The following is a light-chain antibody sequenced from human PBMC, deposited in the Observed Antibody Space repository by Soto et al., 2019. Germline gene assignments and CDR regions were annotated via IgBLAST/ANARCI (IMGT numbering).Light chain of an antibody. V-gene: IGKV3-20*01. CDR2: STS. J-gene: IGKJ5*01. Sequence: EVVLTQSPGTLSLSPGDRVTLSCKASQSVATPYLAWYQQTFGQAPRLLISSTSKRAPDIPDRFSGAGSGTDFTLTISRLESEDSGVYYCPQYTSLPITFGQGTRLVI. CDR3: PQYTSLPIT. CDR1: QSVATPY.